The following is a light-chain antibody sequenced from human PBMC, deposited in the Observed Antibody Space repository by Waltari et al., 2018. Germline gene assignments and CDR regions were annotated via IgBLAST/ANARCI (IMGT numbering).Light chain of an antibody. Sequence: SVLTQPPSASGAPGQRVTISCSGSNSNIGRHYVYWYQQLPGTAPKLLSYTDDQRAAGVPDRVSASKSGTSASLAIRGLRSEDEADYYCAAWDDSPSGHVVFGGGTRLTVL. CDR3: AAWDDSPSGHVV. CDR2: TDD. J-gene: IGLJ2*01. V-gene: IGLV1-47*02. CDR1: NSNIGRHY.